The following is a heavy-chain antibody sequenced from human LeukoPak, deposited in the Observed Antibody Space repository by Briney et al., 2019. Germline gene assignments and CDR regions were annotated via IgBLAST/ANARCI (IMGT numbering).Heavy chain of an antibody. CDR1: GGSISSGGYS. J-gene: IGHJ4*02. CDR2: IYHSGST. CDR3: ARSSSHSHDYDVYYFDY. D-gene: IGHD4-17*01. Sequence: PSQTLSLTCAVSGGSISSGGYSWSWIRQPPGKGLEWIGYIYHSGSTYYNPSLKSRVTISVDRSKNQFSLKLSSVTAADTAVYYCARSSSHSHDYDVYYFDYWGQGALVTISS. V-gene: IGHV4-30-2*01.